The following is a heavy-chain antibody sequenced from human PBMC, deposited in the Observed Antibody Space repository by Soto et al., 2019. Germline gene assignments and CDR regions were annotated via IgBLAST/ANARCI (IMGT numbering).Heavy chain of an antibody. CDR2: IYYSGST. Sequence: SEALSLTCTVSGGSISRSRSYWGWIRQAPGKGLEGIGSIYYSGSTYYSPSLKSRVTISVDTSKNQFSLKLSSVTAADTAVYYCARRGLVGATTFDYWGQGTLVTVS. J-gene: IGHJ4*02. D-gene: IGHD1-26*01. V-gene: IGHV4-39*01. CDR1: GGSISRSRSY. CDR3: ARRGLVGATTFDY.